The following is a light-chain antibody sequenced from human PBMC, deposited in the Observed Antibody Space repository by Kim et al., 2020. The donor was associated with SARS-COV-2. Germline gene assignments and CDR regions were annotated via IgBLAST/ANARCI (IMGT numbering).Light chain of an antibody. CDR3: QKYNSAPWT. J-gene: IGKJ1*01. CDR2: AAS. V-gene: IGKV1-27*01. CDR1: QDIANS. Sequence: ASIGDRVTITCRASQDIANSLAWYQQKPGKVPRVLIYAASTLQSGLPSRFSGSGSGTEFTLTIGSLQTEDVATYYCQKYNSAPWTFGPGTKVDIK.